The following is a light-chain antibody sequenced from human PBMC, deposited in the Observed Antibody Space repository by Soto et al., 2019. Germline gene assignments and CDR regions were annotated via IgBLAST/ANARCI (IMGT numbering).Light chain of an antibody. Sequence: EIVLTQSPGTLSLSPGESATLSCRASQSISSSFFAWYQHKPGQAPRLLIYGASSRATGIPDRFSGSGSGTDFTLTISRLEPEDFAVYYCQQYGSSPFGPGTKVDIK. CDR2: GAS. CDR3: QQYGSSP. V-gene: IGKV3-20*01. CDR1: QSISSSF. J-gene: IGKJ3*01.